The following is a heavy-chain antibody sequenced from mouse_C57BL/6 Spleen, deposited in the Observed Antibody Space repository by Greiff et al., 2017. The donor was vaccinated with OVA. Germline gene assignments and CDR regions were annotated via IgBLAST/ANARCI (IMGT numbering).Heavy chain of an antibody. J-gene: IGHJ1*03. Sequence: VQLKESGPGLAKPSQTLSLTCSVTGYSITSDYWNWIRKFPGNKLEYMGYISYSGSTYYNQSLKSRISITRDTSKNQYYLQLNSVTTEDTATYYCARSQFITTVDWYFDVWGTGTTVTVSS. D-gene: IGHD1-1*01. V-gene: IGHV3-8*01. CDR1: GYSITSDY. CDR3: ARSQFITTVDWYFDV. CDR2: ISYSGST.